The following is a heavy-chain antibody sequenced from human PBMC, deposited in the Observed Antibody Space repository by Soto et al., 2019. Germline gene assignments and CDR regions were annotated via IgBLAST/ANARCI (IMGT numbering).Heavy chain of an antibody. D-gene: IGHD3-3*01. CDR1: GYTFTSYG. CDR3: ARVADFWSGYNWFDP. J-gene: IGHJ5*02. Sequence: GASVKVSCKASGYTFTSYGISWVRQAPGQGLEWMGWISAYSGSTNYNPSLKSRVTISVDTSKNQFSLKLSSVTAADTAVYYCARVADFWSGYNWFDPWGQGTLVTVSS. V-gene: IGHV1-18*01. CDR2: ISAYSGST.